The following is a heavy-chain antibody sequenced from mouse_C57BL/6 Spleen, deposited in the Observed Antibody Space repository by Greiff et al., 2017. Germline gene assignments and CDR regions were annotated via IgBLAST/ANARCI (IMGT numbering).Heavy chain of an antibody. CDR2: IYPGSGNT. V-gene: IGHV1-76*01. CDR1: GYTFTDYY. Sequence: QVHVKQSGAELVRPGASVKLSCKASGYTFTDYYINWVKQRPGQGLEWIARIYPGSGNTYYNEKFKGKATLTAEKSSSTAYMQLSSLTSEDSAVYFCAREAYAMDYWGQGTSVTVSS. J-gene: IGHJ4*01. CDR3: AREAYAMDY.